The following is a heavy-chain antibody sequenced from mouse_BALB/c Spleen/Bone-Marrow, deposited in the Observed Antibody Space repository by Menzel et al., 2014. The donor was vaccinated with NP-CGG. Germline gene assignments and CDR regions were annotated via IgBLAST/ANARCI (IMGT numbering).Heavy chain of an antibody. Sequence: QVQLQQSGPELAKPGASVKMSCKASGYTFTDTWIHWIKQRPGQGLEWIGYINPSTGYAEYNQNFKDKATLTVDKSSSTAYMQLSSLTSEDSAVYYCARDYWGQGTTLTGSS. V-gene: IGHV1-7*01. CDR2: INPSTGYA. CDR1: GYTFTDTW. CDR3: ARDY. J-gene: IGHJ2*01.